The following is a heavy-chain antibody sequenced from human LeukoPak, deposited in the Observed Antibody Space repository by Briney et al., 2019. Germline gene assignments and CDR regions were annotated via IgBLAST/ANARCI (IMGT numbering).Heavy chain of an antibody. D-gene: IGHD4-11*01. CDR2: IYYSGST. CDR3: ARMTTVTEGQYYYYYYYMDV. CDR1: GGSISSYY. J-gene: IGHJ6*03. Sequence: PSETLSLTCTVSGGSISSYYWSWIRQPPGKGLELIGYIYYSGSTNYNPSLKSRVTISVDTSKNQFSLKLSSVTAADTAVYYCARMTTVTEGQYYYYYYYMDVWGKGTTVTVSS. V-gene: IGHV4-59*01.